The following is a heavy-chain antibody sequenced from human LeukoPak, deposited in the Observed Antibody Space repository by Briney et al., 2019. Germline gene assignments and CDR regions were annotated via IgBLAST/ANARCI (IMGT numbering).Heavy chain of an antibody. V-gene: IGHV1-69*05. CDR2: IIPIFGTA. CDR1: GGAVSSYA. Sequence: SVAVSCKASGGAVSSYAISWVRQAPGQGLEWMGGIIPIFGTANYAQKFQGRVTITTDESTSTAYMELSSLRSEDTAVYYCARGPYYYDSSALAQFDYWGQGTLVTVSS. J-gene: IGHJ4*02. CDR3: ARGPYYYDSSALAQFDY. D-gene: IGHD3-22*01.